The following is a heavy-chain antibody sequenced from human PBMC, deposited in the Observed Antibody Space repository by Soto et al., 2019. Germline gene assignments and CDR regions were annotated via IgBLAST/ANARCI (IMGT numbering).Heavy chain of an antibody. Sequence: EVQLMESGGGLVQPGGSLRLSCAASGFTFSSYVMNWVRQAPGKGLEWVSSISGLHYNTFYADSVKGRFTISRDNSKNTLYLQMNSLRAEDTAVYCCPRDLSPNYYFDYWGQRTLVTVSS. V-gene: IGHV3-23*01. CDR1: GFTFSSYV. CDR3: PRDLSPNYYFDY. J-gene: IGHJ4*02. CDR2: ISGLHYNT.